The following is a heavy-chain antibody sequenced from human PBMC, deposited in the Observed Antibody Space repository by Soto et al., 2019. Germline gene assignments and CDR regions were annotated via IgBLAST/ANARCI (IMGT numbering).Heavy chain of an antibody. J-gene: IGHJ4*02. D-gene: IGHD3-22*01. CDR3: ARVCPDCSGYPGSDFDY. CDR2: IYYSGST. Sequence: PSETVSLTCTVSGGSISSGGYYWSWIRQHPGKGLEWIGYIYYSGSTYYNPSLKSRVTISVDTSKNQFSLKLSSVTAADTAVYYCARVCPDCSGYPGSDFDYWGQGTLVTVSS. V-gene: IGHV4-31*03. CDR1: GGSISSGGYY.